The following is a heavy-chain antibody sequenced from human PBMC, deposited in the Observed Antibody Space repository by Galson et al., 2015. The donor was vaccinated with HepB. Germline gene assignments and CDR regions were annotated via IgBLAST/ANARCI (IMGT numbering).Heavy chain of an antibody. CDR3: ARDLRSGSWSFPYYYYGMDV. D-gene: IGHD6-13*01. CDR1: GGTFSSYA. J-gene: IGHJ6*02. CDR2: IIPIFGTA. V-gene: IGHV1-69*01. Sequence: CKASGGTFSSYAISWVRQAPGQGLEWMGGIIPIFGTANYAQKFQGRVTITADESTSTAYMELSSLRSEDTAVYYCARDLRSGSWSFPYYYYGMDVWGQGTTVTVSS.